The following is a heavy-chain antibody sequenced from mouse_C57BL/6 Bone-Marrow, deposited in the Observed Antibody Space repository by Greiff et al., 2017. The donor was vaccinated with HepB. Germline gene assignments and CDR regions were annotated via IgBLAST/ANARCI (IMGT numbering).Heavy chain of an antibody. CDR2: SRNKANDYTT. D-gene: IGHD1-1*01. CDR3: ARGRGYGSSSPFDY. V-gene: IGHV7-1*01. Sequence: EVQVVESGGGLVQSGRSLRLSCATSGFTFSDFYMEWVRQAPGKGLEWIAASRNKANDYTTEYSASVKGRFIVSRDTSQSILYLQMNALRAEDTAIYYCARGRGYGSSSPFDYWGQGTTLTVSS. J-gene: IGHJ2*01. CDR1: GFTFSDFY.